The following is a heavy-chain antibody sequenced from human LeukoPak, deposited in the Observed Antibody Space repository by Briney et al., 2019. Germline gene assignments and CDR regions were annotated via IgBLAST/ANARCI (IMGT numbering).Heavy chain of an antibody. V-gene: IGHV4-30-2*01. CDR2: IYHSGST. J-gene: IGHJ3*02. CDR3: ARGGLGIGNAFDI. CDR1: GGSVSSGSYY. Sequence: SETLSLTCTVSGGSVSSGSYYWSWIRQPPGKGLEWIGYIYHSGSTYYNPSLKSRVTISVDRSKNQFSLKLSSVTAADTAVYYCARGGLGIGNAFDIWGQGTMVTVSS. D-gene: IGHD3/OR15-3a*01.